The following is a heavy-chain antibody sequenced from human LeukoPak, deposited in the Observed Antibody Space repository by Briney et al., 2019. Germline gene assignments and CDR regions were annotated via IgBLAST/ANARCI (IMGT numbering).Heavy chain of an antibody. V-gene: IGHV3-23*01. J-gene: IGHJ6*02. CDR1: GFTFSSYA. D-gene: IGHD1-1*01. CDR3: AKVGSGTYYFYGMDV. CDR2: ISGSGGST. Sequence: GGSLRLSCAASGFTFSSYAMSWVRQAPGKGLEWVSDISGSGGSTHYADSVKGRFTISRDNSKNTLYVQMNSLRAEDTAIYYCAKVGSGTYYFYGMDVWGQGTTVTVSS.